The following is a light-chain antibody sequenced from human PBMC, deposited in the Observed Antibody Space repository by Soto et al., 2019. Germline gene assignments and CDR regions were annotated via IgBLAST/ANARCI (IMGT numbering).Light chain of an antibody. CDR1: SSDVGGYNY. CDR2: DVS. V-gene: IGLV2-11*01. Sequence: QSALTQPRSVSGSPGQSVTISCTGTSSDVGGYNYVSWYQQHPGKAPKLMIYDVSKRPSGVPDRFSGSKSGNTASLTISGLQAEDEADYYCCSYAGSRYVFGTGTKGTVL. J-gene: IGLJ1*01. CDR3: CSYAGSRYV.